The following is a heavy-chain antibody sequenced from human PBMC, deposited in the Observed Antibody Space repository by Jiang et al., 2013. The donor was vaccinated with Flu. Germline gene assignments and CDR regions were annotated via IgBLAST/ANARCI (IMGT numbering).Heavy chain of an antibody. CDR3: ASPLEMATIGAFDI. V-gene: IGHV4-34*01. J-gene: IGHJ3*02. D-gene: IGHD5-24*01. Sequence: KSRVTISVDTSKNQFSLKLSSVTAADTAVYYCASPLEMATIGAFDIWGQGTMVTVSS.